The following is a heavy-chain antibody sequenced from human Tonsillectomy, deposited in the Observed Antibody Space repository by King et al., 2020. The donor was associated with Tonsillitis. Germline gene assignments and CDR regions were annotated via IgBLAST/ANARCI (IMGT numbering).Heavy chain of an antibody. CDR2: ISSSSSYI. V-gene: IGHV3-21*01. Sequence: QLVQSGGGLVKPGGSLRLSCAASGFTFSSYSMNWVRQAPGKGLEWVSSISSSSSYIYYADSVKGRFTISRDNTKNSLYLQMNSLRAEDTAVYYCARDLPPMVRGRDWYFDLWGRGTLVTVSS. CDR1: GFTFSSYS. D-gene: IGHD3-10*01. J-gene: IGHJ2*01. CDR3: ARDLPPMVRGRDWYFDL.